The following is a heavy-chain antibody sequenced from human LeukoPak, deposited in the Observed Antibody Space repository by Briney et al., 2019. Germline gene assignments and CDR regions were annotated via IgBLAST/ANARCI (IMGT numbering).Heavy chain of an antibody. CDR2: ISYDGSNK. D-gene: IGHD1-26*01. Sequence: PGGSLRLSCAASGFTFSSYGMHWVRQAPGKGLEWVAVISYDGSNKYYADSVKGRFTISRDNSKNTLYLQMNSLRAEDTAVYYCAKDREGANGMDVWGQGTTVTVSS. J-gene: IGHJ6*02. V-gene: IGHV3-30*18. CDR3: AKDREGANGMDV. CDR1: GFTFSSYG.